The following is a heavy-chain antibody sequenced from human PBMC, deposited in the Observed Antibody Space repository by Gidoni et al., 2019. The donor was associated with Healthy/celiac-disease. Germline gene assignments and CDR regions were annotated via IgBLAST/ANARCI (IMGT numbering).Heavy chain of an antibody. CDR2: ISSSSSYI. CDR1: GFTFSSYS. J-gene: IGHJ6*02. D-gene: IGHD4-17*01. Sequence: EVQLVESGGGLVKPGGSLRLYCAASGFTFSSYSMNWVRQAPGKGLEWVSSISSSSSYIYYADSVKGRFTISRDNAKNSLYLQMNSLRAEDTAVYYCARQAAIYGAYGMDVWGQGTTVTVSS. CDR3: ARQAAIYGAYGMDV. V-gene: IGHV3-21*01.